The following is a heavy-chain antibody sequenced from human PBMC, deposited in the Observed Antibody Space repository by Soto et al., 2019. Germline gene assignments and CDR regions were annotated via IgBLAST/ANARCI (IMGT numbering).Heavy chain of an antibody. J-gene: IGHJ4*02. CDR1: GGSISSGGYS. CDR3: ARSRGSPVPLDY. CDR2: IYHSGST. Sequence: QLQLQESGSGLVKPSQTLSLTCAVSGGSISSGGYSWSWIRQPPGKGLEWIGYIYHSGSTYYNPSLKSRVXRXVXXSTNQFSLKLSSVTAADTAVYYCARSRGSPVPLDYWGQGTLVTVSS. V-gene: IGHV4-30-2*01. D-gene: IGHD1-26*01.